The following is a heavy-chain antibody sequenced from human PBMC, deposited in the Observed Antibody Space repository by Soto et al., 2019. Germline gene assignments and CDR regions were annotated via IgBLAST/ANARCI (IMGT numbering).Heavy chain of an antibody. CDR1: GFTFSSYW. Sequence: VQLVESGGGLVQPGGSLRLSCAASGFTFSSYWMSWVRQAPGKGLEWVANIKQDGSEKYYVDSVKGRFTISRDNAKNSLYLQLNSLRAEDTAVYYCARDRVLDYDILTGYHPNWFDPWGQGTLVTVSS. V-gene: IGHV3-7*01. CDR3: ARDRVLDYDILTGYHPNWFDP. D-gene: IGHD3-9*01. CDR2: IKQDGSEK. J-gene: IGHJ5*02.